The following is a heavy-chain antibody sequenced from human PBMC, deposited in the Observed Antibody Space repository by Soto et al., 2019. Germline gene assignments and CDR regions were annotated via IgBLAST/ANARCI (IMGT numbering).Heavy chain of an antibody. J-gene: IGHJ4*02. CDR3: ARVLTYYDFWSGYYNPEGYFDY. CDR1: GCTFTRYG. CDR2: ISAYNGNT. D-gene: IGHD3-3*01. V-gene: IGHV1-18*01. Sequence: ASVKVSCKASGCTFTRYGISWVRQAPGQGLEWMGWISAYNGNTNYAQKLQGRVTMTTDTSTSTAYMELRSLRSDDTAVYYCARVLTYYDFWSGYYNPEGYFDYWGQGTLVTVSS.